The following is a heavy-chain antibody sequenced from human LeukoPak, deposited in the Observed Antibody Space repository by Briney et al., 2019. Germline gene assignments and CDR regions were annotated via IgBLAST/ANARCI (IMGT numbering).Heavy chain of an antibody. Sequence: ASVKVSCKVSGYTLTELSMHWVRQAPGKGLEWMGGFDPEDGETIYAQKFQGRVTMTEDTSTDTAYMELSSLRSEDTAVYYCATARIQSPRYYYYYGMDVWGQGTTVTVPS. V-gene: IGHV1-24*01. CDR1: GYTLTELS. D-gene: IGHD5-18*01. CDR3: ATARIQSPRYYYYYGMDV. J-gene: IGHJ6*02. CDR2: FDPEDGET.